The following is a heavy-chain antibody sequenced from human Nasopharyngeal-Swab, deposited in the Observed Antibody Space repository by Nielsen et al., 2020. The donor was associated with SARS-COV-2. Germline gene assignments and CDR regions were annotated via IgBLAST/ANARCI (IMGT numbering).Heavy chain of an antibody. D-gene: IGHD5-18*01. CDR2: INPNSGGT. J-gene: IGHJ6*02. Sequence: ASVKVSCKASGYTFTGYYMHWVRQAPGQGLEWMGWINPNSGGTNYAQKFQGRVTMTRDTSISTAYMELSRLRSDDTAVYYCARGAAKYYYYAMDVWGQGTTVTVSS. CDR3: ARGAAKYYYYAMDV. CDR1: GYTFTGYY. V-gene: IGHV1-2*02.